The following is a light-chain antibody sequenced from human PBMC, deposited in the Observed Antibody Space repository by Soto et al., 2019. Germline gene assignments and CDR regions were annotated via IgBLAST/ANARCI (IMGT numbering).Light chain of an antibody. J-gene: IGKJ1*01. CDR1: QNVKRW. Sequence: DIQMTQSPSTLSASVGDRVTITCRASQNVKRWLAWYQQKPGKAPSLLIYEASTLQNGVPSRFGGSGSETEFTLTISSLQPDDSATYYCQHYKTYSRTFGQGTKVDIK. V-gene: IGKV1-5*03. CDR3: QHYKTYSRT. CDR2: EAS.